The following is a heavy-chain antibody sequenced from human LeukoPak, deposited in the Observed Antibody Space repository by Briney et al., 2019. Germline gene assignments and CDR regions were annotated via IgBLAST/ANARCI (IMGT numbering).Heavy chain of an antibody. CDR3: AKGGLTAMAPKGAFDI. D-gene: IGHD5-18*01. J-gene: IGHJ3*02. CDR2: ISGGGETT. CDR1: GFTFNNYA. Sequence: GGSLRLSCAASGFTFNNYAMNWVRQAPGKGLEWVSSISGGGETTYYADSAKGRFTISRDNSKNTLYLQMNSLRAEDTAVYYCAKGGLTAMAPKGAFDIRGQGTMVTVSS. V-gene: IGHV3-23*01.